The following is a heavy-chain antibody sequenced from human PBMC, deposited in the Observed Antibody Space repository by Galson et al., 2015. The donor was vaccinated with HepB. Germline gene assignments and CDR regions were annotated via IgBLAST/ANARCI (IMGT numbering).Heavy chain of an antibody. CDR2: IYSGGSR. CDR3: ARDSYYHDSTGHYHMGAFDI. J-gene: IGHJ3*02. Sequence: SLRLSCAASGFTFSNKYMTWVRQPLGKGLEWVPIIYSGGSRYSADSVKGRFTISRDNSKNTLYLQMSSLRAEDTAVYYCARDSYYHDSTGHYHMGAFDIWGQGTMVTVSS. CDR1: GFTFSNKY. V-gene: IGHV3-66*01. D-gene: IGHD3-22*01.